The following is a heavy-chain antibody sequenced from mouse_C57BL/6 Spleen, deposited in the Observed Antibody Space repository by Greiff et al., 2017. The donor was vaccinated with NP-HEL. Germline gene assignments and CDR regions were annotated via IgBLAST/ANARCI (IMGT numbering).Heavy chain of an antibody. Sequence: EVQLQQSGPELVKPGASVKISCKASGYTFTDYYMNWVKQSHGKSLEWIGDINPNNGGTSYNQKFKGKVTLTVDKSSSTAYMELRSLTSEDSAVYYCARYDYDYAMDYWGQGTSVTVSS. D-gene: IGHD2-4*01. V-gene: IGHV1-26*01. CDR2: INPNNGGT. CDR3: ARYDYDYAMDY. J-gene: IGHJ4*01. CDR1: GYTFTDYY.